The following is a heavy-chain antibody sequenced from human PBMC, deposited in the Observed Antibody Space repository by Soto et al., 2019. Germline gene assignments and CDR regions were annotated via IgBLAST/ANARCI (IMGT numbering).Heavy chain of an antibody. CDR3: ARDKLAVAGTVVVDY. Sequence: ASVKVSCKASGYTFTSYAMHWVRQAPGQRLEWMGWINAGNGNTKYSQKFQGRVTITMDTSASTAYMELSSLRSEDTAVYYCARDKLAVAGTVVVDYWGQGTLVTVSS. V-gene: IGHV1-3*01. D-gene: IGHD6-19*01. CDR1: GYTFTSYA. CDR2: INAGNGNT. J-gene: IGHJ4*02.